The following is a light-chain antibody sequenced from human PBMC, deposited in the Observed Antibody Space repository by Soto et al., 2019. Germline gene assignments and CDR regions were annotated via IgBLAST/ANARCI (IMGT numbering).Light chain of an antibody. CDR3: QQYNNGPRT. CDR1: QSIRYN. Sequence: EIVMTQSPATLSVSPGERATLSCRASQSIRYNLAWYQQKPGQAPRLLVYGESTRATGIPARFSGSGSGTELTLTISGLQSEDFEIYYCQQYNNGPRTFGPGTRGDFK. CDR2: GES. J-gene: IGKJ3*01. V-gene: IGKV3D-15*01.